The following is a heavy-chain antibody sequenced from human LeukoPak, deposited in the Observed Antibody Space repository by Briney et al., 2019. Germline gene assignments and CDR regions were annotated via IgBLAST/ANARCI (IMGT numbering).Heavy chain of an antibody. V-gene: IGHV3-23*01. D-gene: IGHD2-21*02. CDR2: ISGSGGST. CDR3: AKGGCGGGCYYYYGMDV. CDR1: GFTFSSYA. J-gene: IGHJ6*02. Sequence: GGSLRLSCAASGFTFSSYAMSWVRQAPGKGLEWVSAISGSGGSTYYADSVKGRFTISRDNSKNTLYLQMNSLRAEDTAVYYCAKGGCGGGCYYYYGMDVWGQGTTVTVSS.